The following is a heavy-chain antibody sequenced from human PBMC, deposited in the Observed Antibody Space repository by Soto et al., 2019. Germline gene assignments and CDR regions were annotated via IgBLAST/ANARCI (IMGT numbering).Heavy chain of an antibody. CDR1: GGSINTGDYY. CDR3: VRYYFVTSGYSNGFDS. D-gene: IGHD3-22*01. V-gene: IGHV4-31*03. Sequence: QVQLQESGPGLVKPSQTLSLTCTVSGGSINTGDYYWGWIRQHPGKGLEWIGYMHYTGRTYNNPALRSRVVISLDTSKNQFSLKLNSVTAADTAEYFCVRYYFVTSGYSNGFDSWGQGTLVTVSS. CDR2: MHYTGRT. J-gene: IGHJ5*01.